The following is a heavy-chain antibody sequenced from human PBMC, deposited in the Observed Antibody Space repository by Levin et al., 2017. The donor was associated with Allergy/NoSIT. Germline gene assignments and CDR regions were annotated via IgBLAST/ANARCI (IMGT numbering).Heavy chain of an antibody. CDR2: ISAGGNYI. CDR1: GILFSSYD. J-gene: IGHJ6*02. Sequence: GESLKISCATSGILFSSYDMNWVRQAPGKGLEWVSSISAGGNYIYYADSVKGRFTISRDNAKNSLFLQMNSLRAEDTAVYYCASWAMYHYDRSAFDYFYYAMDVWGQGTTVTVSS. D-gene: IGHD3-22*01. CDR3: ASWAMYHYDRSAFDYFYYAMDV. V-gene: IGHV3-21*01.